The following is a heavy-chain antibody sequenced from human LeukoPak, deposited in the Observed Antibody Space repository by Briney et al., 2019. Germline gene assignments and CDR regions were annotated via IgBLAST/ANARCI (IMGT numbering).Heavy chain of an antibody. CDR3: ARDLSSGWYENAFDI. V-gene: IGHV1-46*01. J-gene: IGHJ3*02. D-gene: IGHD6-19*01. CDR2: INPSGGST. Sequence: GASVKVSCKASGYTFTSYYMHWVRQAPGQGLEWMGIINPSGGSTSYAQKFQGRVTMTRDTSTCTVYMELSSLRSEDTAVYYCARDLSSGWYENAFDIWGQGTMVTVSS. CDR1: GYTFTSYY.